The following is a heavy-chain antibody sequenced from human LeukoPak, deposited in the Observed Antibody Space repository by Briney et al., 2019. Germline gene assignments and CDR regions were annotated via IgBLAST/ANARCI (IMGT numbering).Heavy chain of an antibody. CDR1: GFTFSSYW. V-gene: IGHV3-7*03. CDR3: AGSAGGDYQYYYYYGMDV. D-gene: IGHD4-17*01. J-gene: IGHJ6*02. Sequence: PGGSLRLSCAASGFTFSSYWMSWVRQAPGKGLEWVANIKQDGSEKYYVDSVKGRFTISRDNAKNSLYLQMNSLRAEDTAVYYCAGSAGGDYQYYYYYGMDVWGQGTTVTVSS. CDR2: IKQDGSEK.